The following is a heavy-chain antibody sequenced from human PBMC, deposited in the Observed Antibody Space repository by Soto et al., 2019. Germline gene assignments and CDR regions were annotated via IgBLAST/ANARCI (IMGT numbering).Heavy chain of an antibody. CDR1: GGSISSGGYY. J-gene: IGHJ6*02. V-gene: IGHV4-31*01. D-gene: IGHD6-6*01. Sequence: QVQLQESGPGLVKPSQTLSLTCTVSGGSISSGGYYWTWIRQHQGKGLEWIGYNYYSGITYYNPSLKSLVTISLDTSKNQFSLKLSSVTAADTAVYYCARGSSIAGLYYGMDVWGQGTTVTVAS. CDR2: NYYSGIT. CDR3: ARGSSIAGLYYGMDV.